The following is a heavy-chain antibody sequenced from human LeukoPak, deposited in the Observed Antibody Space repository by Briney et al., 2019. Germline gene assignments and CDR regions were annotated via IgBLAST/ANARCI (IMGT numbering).Heavy chain of an antibody. J-gene: IGHJ4*02. V-gene: IGHV1-69*13. Sequence: GASVNVPCMASGGSFTQYSLLGVDQAPGQGLEWMGGIIPIFGAANYAQKFRGRLTVTADESTTTAYMELNSLTSEDTAVYFCATDELTGQLVFWGQGTRVTVSS. CDR1: GGSFTQYS. CDR2: IIPIFGAA. CDR3: ATDELTGQLVF. D-gene: IGHD1-7*01.